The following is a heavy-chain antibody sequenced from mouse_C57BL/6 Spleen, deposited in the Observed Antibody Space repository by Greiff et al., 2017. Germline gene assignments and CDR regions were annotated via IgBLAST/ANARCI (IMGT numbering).Heavy chain of an antibody. Sequence: VQLQQPGAELVKPGASVKLSCKASGYTFTSYWMQWVKQRPGQGLEWIGEIDPSESYTNYNQKFKGKATLTVDTSSSTAYMQLSSLTSEDSSVYYCARGTTTRYFDVWGTGTTVTVAS. V-gene: IGHV1-50*01. CDR1: GYTFTSYW. CDR2: IDPSESYT. CDR3: ARGTTTRYFDV. D-gene: IGHD1-1*01. J-gene: IGHJ1*03.